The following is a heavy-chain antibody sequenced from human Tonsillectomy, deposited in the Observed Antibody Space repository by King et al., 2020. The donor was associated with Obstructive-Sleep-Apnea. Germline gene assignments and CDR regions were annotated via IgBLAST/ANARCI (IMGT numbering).Heavy chain of an antibody. Sequence: QLQESGSGLVKPSQTLSLTCAVSGGSISSGGYSWSWLRQPPGKGLEWIGYIFHSVSTYYNPSLKSRVTISVDMSKNQFSLKLSSVTAADTAVYYCARYSYGSYYFDYWGQGTLVTVSS. V-gene: IGHV4-30-2*01. CDR1: GGSISSGGYS. CDR2: IFHSVST. D-gene: IGHD5-18*01. J-gene: IGHJ4*02. CDR3: ARYSYGSYYFDY.